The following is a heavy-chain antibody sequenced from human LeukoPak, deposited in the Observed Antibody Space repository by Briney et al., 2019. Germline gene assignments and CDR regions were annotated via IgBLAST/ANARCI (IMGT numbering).Heavy chain of an antibody. Sequence: ASVKVSCKVPGYTLTELSMHWVRQAPGKGLEWMGGFDPEDGETIYAQKFQGRVTMTEDTSTDTAYMELSSLRSEDTAVYYCATPRGYYDILTGYSSFDPWGQGTLVTVSS. J-gene: IGHJ5*02. CDR1: GYTLTELS. CDR2: FDPEDGET. CDR3: ATPRGYYDILTGYSSFDP. D-gene: IGHD3-9*01. V-gene: IGHV1-24*01.